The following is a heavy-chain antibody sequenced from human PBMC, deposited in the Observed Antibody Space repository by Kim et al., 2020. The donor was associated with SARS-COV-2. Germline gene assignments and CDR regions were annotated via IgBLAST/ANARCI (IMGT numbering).Heavy chain of an antibody. D-gene: IGHD3-16*01. V-gene: IGHV3-13*04. CDR1: GFTFSSYD. Sequence: GGSLRLSCAASGFTFSSYDMHWVRQATGKGLEWVSAIGTAGDTYYPGSVKGRFTISRENAKNSLYLQMNSLRAGDTAVYYCARGASIGGRVAFDIWGQGTMVTVSS. CDR2: IGTAGDT. CDR3: ARGASIGGRVAFDI. J-gene: IGHJ3*02.